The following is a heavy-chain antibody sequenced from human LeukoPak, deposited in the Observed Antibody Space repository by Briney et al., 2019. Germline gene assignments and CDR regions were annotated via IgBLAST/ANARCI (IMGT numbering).Heavy chain of an antibody. CDR3: VRVLAAAAHYDY. CDR2: ISYTGST. V-gene: IGHV4-39*01. D-gene: IGHD6-13*01. Sequence: SETLSLTCTVSGGSISSSSSYWGWIRQPPGKGLEWIGSISYTGSTYYNPSLKSRVTISVDTSKNQFSLKLSSVTAADTAVYYCVRVLAAAAHYDYWGQGTLVTASS. J-gene: IGHJ4*02. CDR1: GGSISSSSSY.